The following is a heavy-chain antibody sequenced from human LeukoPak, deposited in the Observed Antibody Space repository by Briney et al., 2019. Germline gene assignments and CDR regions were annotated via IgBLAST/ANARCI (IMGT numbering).Heavy chain of an antibody. Sequence: GGSQRLSCAASGFTFGTFAFSWVRQAPGKGLEWVSSITGDDSTYYADSVKGRFTISRDTSSNTLYLQMNSLRAEDTALYYCAKGHYDFRDYWGQGTLVTVSS. CDR2: ITGDDST. CDR3: AKGHYDFRDY. D-gene: IGHD3-3*01. J-gene: IGHJ4*02. CDR1: GFTFGTFA. V-gene: IGHV3-23*01.